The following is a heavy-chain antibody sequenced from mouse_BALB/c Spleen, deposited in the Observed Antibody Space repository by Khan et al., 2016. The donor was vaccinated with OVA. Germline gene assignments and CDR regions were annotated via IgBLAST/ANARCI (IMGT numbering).Heavy chain of an antibody. CDR3: ARGGRSGPAWFAY. CDR1: GYSITSGYF. V-gene: IGHV3-6*02. Sequence: EVQLQESGPGLVKPSQSLSLTCSVTGYSITSGYFWNWIRQFPGNNLEWMGYIRYDGNSNYNPSLKNRISITRDTSKNHFFLKLNSVTPEDTATDYCARGGRSGPAWFAYWGQGTLVTVSA. J-gene: IGHJ3*01. D-gene: IGHD3-1*01. CDR2: IRYDGNS.